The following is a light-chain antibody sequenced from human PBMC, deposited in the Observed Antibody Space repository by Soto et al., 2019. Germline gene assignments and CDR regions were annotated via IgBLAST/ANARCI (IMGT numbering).Light chain of an antibody. CDR3: QQYGSSPL. CDR1: QSVTSTY. Sequence: EIVLTKSPGTLSLSPGERATLSCRASQSVTSTYLAWYQQKPGQAPRLLISGASTRATGIPDRFSGSGSGTDFTLTISRLEPEDFAVYYCQQYGSSPLFGQGTKVDI. V-gene: IGKV3-20*01. CDR2: GAS. J-gene: IGKJ1*01.